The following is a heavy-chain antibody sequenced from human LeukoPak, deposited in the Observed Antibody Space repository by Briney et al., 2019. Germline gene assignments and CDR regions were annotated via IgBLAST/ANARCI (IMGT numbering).Heavy chain of an antibody. J-gene: IGHJ5*02. CDR3: ATQRGNSSDP. CDR1: GGSISSYY. V-gene: IGHV4-59*08. Sequence: PSETLSLTCSVSGGSISSYYWSWIRQPPGKGLEWIGYIYYSGSTNYNPSLKSRVTISVDTSKNQFSLKLSSVTAADTAVYYCATQRGNSSDPWGQGTLVTVSS. D-gene: IGHD5-18*01. CDR2: IYYSGST.